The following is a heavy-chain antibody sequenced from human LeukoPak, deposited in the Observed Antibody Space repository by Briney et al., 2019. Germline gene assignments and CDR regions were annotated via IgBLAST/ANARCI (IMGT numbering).Heavy chain of an antibody. CDR2: IYPGDSDT. CDR3: ARHSCFYGTSCYDLDY. D-gene: IGHD2-2*01. Sequence: GESLKISCKGSGYSFTSYWIGWVRQMPGKGLEWMGIIYPGDSDTRYSPSFQGQVTISADKSISTAYLQWSSLKASDTAMYYCARHSCFYGTSCYDLDYWGQGTLVTVSS. V-gene: IGHV5-51*01. J-gene: IGHJ4*02. CDR1: GYSFTSYW.